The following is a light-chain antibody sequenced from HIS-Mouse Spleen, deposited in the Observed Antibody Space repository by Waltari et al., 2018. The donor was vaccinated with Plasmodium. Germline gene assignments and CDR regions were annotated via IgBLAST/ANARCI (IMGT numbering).Light chain of an antibody. Sequence: EIVVTQSPATLSLSPGERATLSCRASQSVSSKLAWYQQKPGQAPRLLIYGASTRATGIPARFSGSGSGTEFTLTISSMQSEDFAVYYCQQYNNWPPWTFGQGTKVEIK. CDR1: QSVSSK. CDR3: QQYNNWPPWT. CDR2: GAS. J-gene: IGKJ1*01. V-gene: IGKV3-15*01.